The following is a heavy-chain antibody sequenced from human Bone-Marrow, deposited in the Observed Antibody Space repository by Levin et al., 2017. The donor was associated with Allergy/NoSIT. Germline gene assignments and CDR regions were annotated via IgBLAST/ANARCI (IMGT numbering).Heavy chain of an antibody. CDR3: ARDLGAAVTTRFDP. Sequence: SQTLSLPCPVSGGSIHSGDYFWTWIRQPPGKGLEWIGYIYYSGLTYYNPSLKSRVTMSVDTSKNQFSLNLSSVTAADTAVYYCARDLGAAVTTRFDPWGLGTLVTV. V-gene: IGHV4-30-4*01. J-gene: IGHJ5*02. CDR2: IYYSGLT. CDR1: GGSIHSGDYF. D-gene: IGHD4-17*01.